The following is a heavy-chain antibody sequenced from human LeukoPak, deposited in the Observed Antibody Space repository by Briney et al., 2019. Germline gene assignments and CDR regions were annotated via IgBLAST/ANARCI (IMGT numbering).Heavy chain of an antibody. CDR1: GGSFSGYY. V-gene: IGHV4-34*01. J-gene: IGHJ4*02. D-gene: IGHD2-8*01. Sequence: SETLSLTCAVYGGSFSGYYWSRIRQPPGKGLEWIGEINHSGSTNYNPSLKSRVTISVDTSKNQFSLKLSSVTAADTAVYYCARGVNCTNGVCRFDYWGQGTLVTVSS. CDR3: ARGVNCTNGVCRFDY. CDR2: INHSGST.